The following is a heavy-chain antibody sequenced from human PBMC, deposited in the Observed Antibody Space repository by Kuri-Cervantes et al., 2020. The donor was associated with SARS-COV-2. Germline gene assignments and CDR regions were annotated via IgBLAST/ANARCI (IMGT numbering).Heavy chain of an antibody. CDR3: ARHALSSSVRGGGEYYYYYGMYV. D-gene: IGHD3-10*01. Sequence: SETLSLTCTVSGGSISSYYWSWIRQPPGKGLEWIGYIYYSGSTNYNPSLKNRVTISVDTSKNQFSLKLSSVTAADTAVYYCARHALSSSVRGGGEYYYYYGMYVWGQGTTVTVSS. CDR1: GGSISSYY. J-gene: IGHJ6*02. CDR2: IYYSGST. V-gene: IGHV4-59*08.